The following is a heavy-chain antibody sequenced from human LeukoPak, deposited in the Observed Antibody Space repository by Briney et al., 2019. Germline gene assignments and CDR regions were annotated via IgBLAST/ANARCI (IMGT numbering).Heavy chain of an antibody. D-gene: IGHD6-25*01. CDR3: ARFAAGGSYYYYMDV. V-gene: IGHV3-48*01. Sequence: PGGSLRLSCAASGFTFSSHTMNWVRQPPGKGLEWVSIIGTSSTTIYYADSVKGRFTISRDNAKDSLYLQMNSLRADDTAVYYCARFAAGGSYYYYMDVWGKGTTVTVSS. J-gene: IGHJ6*03. CDR1: GFTFSSHT. CDR2: IGTSSTTI.